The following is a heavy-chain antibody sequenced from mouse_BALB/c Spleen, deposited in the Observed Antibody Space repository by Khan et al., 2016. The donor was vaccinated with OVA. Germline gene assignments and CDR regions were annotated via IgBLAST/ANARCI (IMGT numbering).Heavy chain of an antibody. CDR2: INTYTREP. J-gene: IGHJ4*01. Sequence: QIQLVQSGPELKNPGETVRISCKASGYPFTKNGMNWVKQTPGKGLKWMGWINTYTREPAYADDFKGRFAFSLETSASTAYLQISNLTNEDTATYFCARVGYSGTMDYWGQGTTVTVSS. D-gene: IGHD2-3*01. CDR1: GYPFTKNG. CDR3: ARVGYSGTMDY. V-gene: IGHV9-3-1*01.